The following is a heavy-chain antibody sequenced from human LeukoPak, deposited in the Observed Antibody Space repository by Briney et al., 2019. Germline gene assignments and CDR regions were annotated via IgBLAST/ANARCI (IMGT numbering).Heavy chain of an antibody. V-gene: IGHV3-21*01. D-gene: IGHD2-15*01. CDR1: GFTFSSYS. J-gene: IGHJ5*02. CDR3: ARTACSGGSCRRAPFDP. Sequence: GGSLRLSCAASGFTFSSYSMNWVRQAPGKGLEWVSSISSSSSYIYYADSVKGRFTISRDNAKNSLYLQMNSLRAEDTAVYYCARTACSGGSCRRAPFDPWGQGTLVTASS. CDR2: ISSSSSYI.